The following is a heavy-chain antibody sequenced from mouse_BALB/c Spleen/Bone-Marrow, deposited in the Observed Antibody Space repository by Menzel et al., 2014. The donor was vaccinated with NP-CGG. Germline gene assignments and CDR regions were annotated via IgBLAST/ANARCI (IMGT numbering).Heavy chain of an antibody. CDR3: ARGDRYDVRFDY. CDR1: GYTFSSFW. V-gene: IGHV1-9*01. Sequence: QAQLQQPGAELMKPGASVKISCKATGYTFSSFWIEWVKQRPGHGLEWIGEILPGSDSTNYNEKFKGKATFTADTSSNTAYMQLSSLTSEDSAVYYCARGDRYDVRFDYWGQGTTLTVSS. CDR2: ILPGSDST. J-gene: IGHJ2*01. D-gene: IGHD2-14*01.